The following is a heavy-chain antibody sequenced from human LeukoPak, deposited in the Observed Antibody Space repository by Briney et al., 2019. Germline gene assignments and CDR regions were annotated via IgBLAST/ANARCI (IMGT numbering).Heavy chain of an antibody. Sequence: SETLSLTCAVYGGSFSGYYWSWIRQPPGKGLEWIGEINHSGSTNYNPSLKSRVTISVDTSKNQFSLKLSSVTAADTAVYYCARLPYYYDSSGYYPFDYWGQGTLVTVSS. CDR2: INHSGST. CDR3: ARLPYYYDSSGYYPFDY. V-gene: IGHV4-34*01. D-gene: IGHD3-22*01. CDR1: GGSFSGYY. J-gene: IGHJ4*02.